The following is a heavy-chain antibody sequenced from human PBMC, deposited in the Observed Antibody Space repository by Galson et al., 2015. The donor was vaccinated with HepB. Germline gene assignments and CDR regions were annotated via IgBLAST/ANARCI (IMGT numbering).Heavy chain of an antibody. Sequence: SLRLSCAASGFTFNTYIINWVRQAPGKGLEWVSSISSGGSCIYYTDSLKGRVTIFRDNARKSVYLQMNRLRAEDTAVYYCARAWEGPDTGMGLRGDYYGMDVWGQGTTVTVSS. CDR2: ISSGGSCI. CDR3: ARAWEGPDTGMGLRGDYYGMDV. CDR1: GFTFNTYI. V-gene: IGHV3-21*01. D-gene: IGHD5-18*01. J-gene: IGHJ6*02.